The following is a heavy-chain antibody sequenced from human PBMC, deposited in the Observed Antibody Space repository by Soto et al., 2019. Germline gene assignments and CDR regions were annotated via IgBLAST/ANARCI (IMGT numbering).Heavy chain of an antibody. CDR2: IYPGDSVT. CDR3: ARTSAAGKYYYGMDV. V-gene: IGHV5-51*01. D-gene: IGHD6-13*01. J-gene: IGHJ6*02. CDR1: GYSCTSYG. Sequence: GESLKISWKGAGYSCTSYGSGWVRQMPGKGLEWMGIIYPGDSVTRYSPSFQGQVTISADKSISTAYLQWSSLKASDTAMYYCARTSAAGKYYYGMDVWGQGTTVTVSS.